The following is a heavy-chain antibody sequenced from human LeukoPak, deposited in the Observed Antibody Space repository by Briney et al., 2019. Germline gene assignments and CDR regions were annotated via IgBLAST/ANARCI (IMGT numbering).Heavy chain of an antibody. Sequence: SETLSLTCALYGGSFSGYYWSRIRKPPGKGLEWIGEINHSGSTNYNPSLKSRVTISVDTSKNQFSLKLSSVTAADTAVYYCARLSGYYDSTLYYYYYGMDVWGQGTTVTVSS. J-gene: IGHJ6*02. D-gene: IGHD3-22*01. CDR2: INHSGST. CDR3: ARLSGYYDSTLYYYYYGMDV. CDR1: GGSFSGYY. V-gene: IGHV4-34*01.